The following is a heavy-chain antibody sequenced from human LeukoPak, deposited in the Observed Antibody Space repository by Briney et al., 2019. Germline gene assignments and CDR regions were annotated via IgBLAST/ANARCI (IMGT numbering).Heavy chain of an antibody. D-gene: IGHD4-11*01. CDR3: AKDRDYRYYFDY. CDR1: GFTFSSYG. J-gene: IGHJ4*02. V-gene: IGHV3-23*01. CDR2: ISGSGGST. Sequence: GGSLRLSCAASGFTFSSYGMSWVRQAPGKGLEWVSAISGSGGSTYYADSVKGRFTISRDNSKNTLYLQMNSLRAEDTAVYYCAKDRDYRYYFDYWGQGTLVTVSS.